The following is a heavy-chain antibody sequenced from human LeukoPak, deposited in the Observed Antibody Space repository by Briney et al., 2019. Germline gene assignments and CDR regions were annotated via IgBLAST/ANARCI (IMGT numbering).Heavy chain of an antibody. V-gene: IGHV3-30*18. CDR1: GFTFSSYS. Sequence: GGSLRLSCAASGFTFSSYSMNWVRQAPGKGLEWVAVISYDGSNKYCADSVKGRFTISRDNSKNTLYLQMNSLRAEDTAVYYCAKDRRYSSGWTQDPMLWWGQGTLVTVSS. CDR2: ISYDGSNK. CDR3: AKDRRYSSGWTQDPMLW. D-gene: IGHD6-19*01. J-gene: IGHJ4*02.